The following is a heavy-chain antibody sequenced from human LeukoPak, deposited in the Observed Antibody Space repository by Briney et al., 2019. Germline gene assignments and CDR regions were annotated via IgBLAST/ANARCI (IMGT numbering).Heavy chain of an antibody. CDR3: ARGRRFLEWLLSSFDY. D-gene: IGHD3-3*01. J-gene: IGHJ4*02. CDR2: ITSNGAGT. V-gene: IGHV3-23*01. CDR1: GFTFTNYA. Sequence: GGSLRLSCAASGFTFTNYAMNWVRQAPGKGLEWVSAITSNGAGTYYADSVKGRFTISRDNSKNTLYLQMNSLRAEDTAVYYCARGRRFLEWLLSSFDYWGQGTLVTVSS.